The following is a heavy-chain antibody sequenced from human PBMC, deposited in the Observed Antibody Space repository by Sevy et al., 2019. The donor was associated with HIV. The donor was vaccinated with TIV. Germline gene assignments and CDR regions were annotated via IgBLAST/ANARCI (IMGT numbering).Heavy chain of an antibody. J-gene: IGHJ3*02. Sequence: GGSLRLSCVASGFTFSSYAMSWVRQAPGKGLEWVSAMSGSGAIVYYADSVKGRFTISRDNPKNTLYLQMSSLRAEDTALYYCAKSLVVFDGFDILGQGTRVTVSS. D-gene: IGHD2-8*02. V-gene: IGHV3-23*01. CDR1: GFTFSSYA. CDR3: AKSLVVFDGFDI. CDR2: MSGSGAIV.